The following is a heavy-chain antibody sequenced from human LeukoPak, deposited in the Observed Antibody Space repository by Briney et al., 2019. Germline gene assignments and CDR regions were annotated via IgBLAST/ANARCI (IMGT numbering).Heavy chain of an antibody. Sequence: GASLLISSKGSGDGFTSYCIGCVRQMPGKKVQGMMSLIPTDSDTRYSPSFQRQVTISADKSISTAYLQWSTLKASDTAMYYCARWYYYDGSGYSETYYFDYWGQGTLVAVSS. CDR3: ARWYYYDGSGYSETYYFDY. CDR2: LIPTDSDT. J-gene: IGHJ4*02. CDR1: GDGFTSYC. V-gene: IGHV5-51*01. D-gene: IGHD3-22*01.